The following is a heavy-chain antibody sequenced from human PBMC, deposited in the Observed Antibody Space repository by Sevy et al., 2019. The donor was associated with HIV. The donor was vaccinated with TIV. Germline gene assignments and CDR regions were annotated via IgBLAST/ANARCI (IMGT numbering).Heavy chain of an antibody. Sequence: ASVKVSCKASGYTFTSYGISWVRQAPGQGLEWMGWISAYNGNTNYAQKLQGRVTMTTDTSTSTAYMELRSLRSDDTAVYYWARDGVEMATITSSWWFDPWGQGTLVTVSS. D-gene: IGHD5-12*01. J-gene: IGHJ5*02. CDR3: ARDGVEMATITSSWWFDP. CDR1: GYTFTSYG. V-gene: IGHV1-18*04. CDR2: ISAYNGNT.